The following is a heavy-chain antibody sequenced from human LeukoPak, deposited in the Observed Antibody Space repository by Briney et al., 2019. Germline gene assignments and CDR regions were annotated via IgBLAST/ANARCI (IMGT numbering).Heavy chain of an antibody. CDR2: IYYTGST. Sequence: SETLSLTCTVSSGSIYSYFWSWVRQPPGKGLEWIGYIYYTGSTNYNPSLKSRVSISVDTSKNRFSLKLSSVTAADTAVYYCARVSQEGGSTSCFDYWGQGTLVTVSS. D-gene: IGHD2-2*01. J-gene: IGHJ4*02. V-gene: IGHV4-59*01. CDR3: ARVSQEGGSTSCFDY. CDR1: SGSIYSYF.